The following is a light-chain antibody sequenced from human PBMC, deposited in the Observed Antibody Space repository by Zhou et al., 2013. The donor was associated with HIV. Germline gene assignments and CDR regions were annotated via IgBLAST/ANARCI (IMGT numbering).Light chain of an antibody. V-gene: IGKV1-39*01. Sequence: DIRMTQSPSSLSASVGDRVTITCRASQRISNYLNWYQQKPGKAPKLLIYFTSNLQSGVPSRFSGSGSGTEFTLTISSLQPEDFATYYCQQKRFFGQGTKLEIK. J-gene: IGKJ2*01. CDR1: QRISNY. CDR3: QQKRF. CDR2: FTS.